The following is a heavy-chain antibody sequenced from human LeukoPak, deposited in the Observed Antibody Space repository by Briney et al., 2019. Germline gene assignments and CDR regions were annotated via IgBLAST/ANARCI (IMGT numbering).Heavy chain of an antibody. CDR1: GYTFTSYA. CDR2: INTNTGNP. J-gene: IGHJ4*02. CDR3: AREEGYCSSTSCYRGMAPFNY. V-gene: IGHV7-4-1*02. Sequence: AASVKVSCKASGYTFTSYAMNWVRQAPGQGLEWMGWINTNTGNPTYAQGFTGRFVFSLDTSVSTAYLQISSLKAEDTAVYYCAREEGYCSSTSCYRGMAPFNYWGQGTLVTVSS. D-gene: IGHD2-2*02.